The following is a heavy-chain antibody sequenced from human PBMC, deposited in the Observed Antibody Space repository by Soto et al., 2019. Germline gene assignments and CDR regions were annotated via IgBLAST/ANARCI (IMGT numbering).Heavy chain of an antibody. V-gene: IGHV1-69*13. CDR2: IIPIFGTA. CDR3: ARGSAPTQTWIQLWSPNYYYYGMDV. D-gene: IGHD5-18*01. Sequence: SVKVSCKASGGTFSSYAISWVRQAPGQGLEWMGGIIPIFGTANYAQKFQGRVTITADESTSTAYMELSSLRSEDTAVYYCARGSAPTQTWIQLWSPNYYYYGMDVWGQGTTVTVSS. CDR1: GGTFSSYA. J-gene: IGHJ6*02.